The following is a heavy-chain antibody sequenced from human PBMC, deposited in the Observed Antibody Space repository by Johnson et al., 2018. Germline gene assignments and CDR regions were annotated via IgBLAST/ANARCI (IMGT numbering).Heavy chain of an antibody. CDR3: AGEHYDILTGNGAFDI. CDR2: VSGSGNTI. D-gene: IGHD3-9*01. V-gene: IGHV3-11*04. CDR1: GFTFSDYY. Sequence: VQLVESGGGLVQPGGSLRLSCAASGFTFSDYYMTWIRQAPGKGLEWLSYVSGSGNTIYYVDSVKGRFTISRENAKNSLYLQMNSLRVEDTAVYYCAGEHYDILTGNGAFDIWGQGTKVIVSS. J-gene: IGHJ3*02.